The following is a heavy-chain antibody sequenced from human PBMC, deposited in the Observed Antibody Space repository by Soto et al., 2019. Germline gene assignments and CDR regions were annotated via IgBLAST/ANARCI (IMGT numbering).Heavy chain of an antibody. D-gene: IGHD6-6*01. V-gene: IGHV1-69*08. Sequence: QVQLVQSGAEVKKPGSSVKVSCKASGGTFSSYTISWVRQAPGQGLVWMGRIIPILGIANYAQKFQGRVTITADKSTSTAYMELSSLRAEDTAVYYCARDDNLSSLAARLHYYYYMDVWGKGTTVTVSS. J-gene: IGHJ6*03. CDR3: ARDDNLSSLAARLHYYYYMDV. CDR2: IIPILGIA. CDR1: GGTFSSYT.